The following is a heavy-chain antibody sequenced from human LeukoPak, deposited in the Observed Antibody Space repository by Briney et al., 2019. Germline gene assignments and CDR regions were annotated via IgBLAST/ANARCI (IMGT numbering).Heavy chain of an antibody. CDR1: GFTFSSYA. Sequence: PGGSLRLSCAASGFTFSSYAMSWVRQAPGKGLEWVSAISSSGGSTYYADSVKGRFTISRDNSKNTLYLQSNSLRSEDTAVYYCAKGDLGYCSSTNCNDYWGQGTLVTVSS. D-gene: IGHD2-2*01. V-gene: IGHV3-23*01. CDR3: AKGDLGYCSSTNCNDY. J-gene: IGHJ4*02. CDR2: ISSSGGST.